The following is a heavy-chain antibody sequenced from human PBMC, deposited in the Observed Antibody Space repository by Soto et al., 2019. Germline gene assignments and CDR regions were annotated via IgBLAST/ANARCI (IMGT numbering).Heavy chain of an antibody. CDR2: TYYRSKWYN. Sequence: SQTLSLTCAISGDSVSSNSAAWNWIRQSPSRGLEWLGRTYYRSKWYNDYAVSVKSRITINPDTSKNQFSLQLNSVTPEGTAVYYCAATIFSYYYYGMDVWGQGTTVTVSS. CDR1: GDSVSSNSAA. D-gene: IGHD3-3*01. CDR3: AATIFSYYYYGMDV. J-gene: IGHJ6*02. V-gene: IGHV6-1*01.